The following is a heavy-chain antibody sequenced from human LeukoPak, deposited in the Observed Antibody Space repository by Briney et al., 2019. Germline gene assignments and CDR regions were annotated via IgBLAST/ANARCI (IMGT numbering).Heavy chain of an antibody. V-gene: IGHV1-8*01. D-gene: IGHD2-2*01. Sequence: ASVKVSCKASGYTFTSYDINWVRQATGQGLEWMGWMNPNSGNTGYAQKFQGRVTMTRNTSISTAYMELSSLRSEDTAVYYCARVGARYCSSTSCPYYFDYWGQGTLVTVSS. J-gene: IGHJ4*02. CDR1: GYTFTSYD. CDR2: MNPNSGNT. CDR3: ARVGARYCSSTSCPYYFDY.